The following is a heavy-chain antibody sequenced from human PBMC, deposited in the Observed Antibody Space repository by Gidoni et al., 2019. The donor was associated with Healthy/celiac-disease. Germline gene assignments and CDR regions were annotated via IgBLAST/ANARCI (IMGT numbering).Heavy chain of an antibody. CDR1: GGSISSYY. J-gene: IGHJ4*02. CDR3: AVGYSWVGVGY. CDR2: IYYSGST. D-gene: IGHD5-18*01. V-gene: IGHV4-59*01. Sequence: QVQLQESGPGLVKPSETLSLTCTVSGGSISSYYWSWIRQPPGKGLEWIGYIYYSGSTNYNPSLKSRVTISVDTSKNQFSLKLSSVTAADTAVYYCAVGYSWVGVGYWGQGTLVTVSS.